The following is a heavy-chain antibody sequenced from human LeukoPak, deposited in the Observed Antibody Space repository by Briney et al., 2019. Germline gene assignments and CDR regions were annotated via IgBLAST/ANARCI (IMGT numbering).Heavy chain of an antibody. D-gene: IGHD4-17*01. V-gene: IGHV1-2*02. CDR2: IDPNTGDT. J-gene: IGHJ5*02. Sequence: ASVKLSGQASGYTFTAYYIHWVRQAPGQGLERVGWIDPNTGDTNFAQKFQGRVTMTRDTSASTVYMDLSRLTSDDTAIYFCARAHTFMVNTVMDPWGQGTLVIVSS. CDR3: ARAHTFMVNTVMDP. CDR1: GYTFTAYY.